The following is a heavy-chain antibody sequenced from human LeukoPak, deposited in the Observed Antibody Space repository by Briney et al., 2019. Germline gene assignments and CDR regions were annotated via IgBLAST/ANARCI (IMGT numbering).Heavy chain of an antibody. Sequence: GSLRLSCAASGFTFRSYAMTWVRQAPGKGLDWVSSVSGSGSTTYFADSVKGRFTISRDNSKNTLYLQMNSLRDDDTAVYFCAKGRGYDYPFRYFDYWGQGTLVTVSS. CDR2: VSGSGSTT. D-gene: IGHD3-16*01. CDR3: AKGRGYDYPFRYFDY. CDR1: GFTFRSYA. V-gene: IGHV3-23*01. J-gene: IGHJ4*02.